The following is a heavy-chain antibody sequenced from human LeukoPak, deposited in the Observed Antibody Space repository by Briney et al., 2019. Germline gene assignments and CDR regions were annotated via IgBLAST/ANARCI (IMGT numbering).Heavy chain of an antibody. V-gene: IGHV3-7*01. CDR1: GFTFSNYW. CDR2: IKQDRSEK. CDR3: ARDKIVGATYFDY. J-gene: IGHJ4*02. Sequence: GGSLRLSCAASGFTFSNYWMSWVRQAPGKGLEWVANIKQDRSEKYYVDSVKGRFTISRDNAKNSLYLQMNSLGAEDTAVYYCARDKIVGATYFDYWGQGTLVTVSS. D-gene: IGHD1-26*01.